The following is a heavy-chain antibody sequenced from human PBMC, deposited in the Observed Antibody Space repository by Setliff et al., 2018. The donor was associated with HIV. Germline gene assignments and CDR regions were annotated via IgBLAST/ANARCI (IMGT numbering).Heavy chain of an antibody. D-gene: IGHD3-22*01. J-gene: IGHJ3*02. CDR2: INPNSGGT. V-gene: IGHV1-2*04. CDR3: ARGGLVDSSGYYYRSGGAFDI. Sequence: ASVKVSCKASGYTFTGYYMHWVRQAPGQGLEWMGWINPNSGGTNYAQKFQGWVTMTRDTSISTAYMGLSRLRSDDTAVYYCARGGLVDSSGYYYRSGGAFDIWGQGTMVTVSS. CDR1: GYTFTGYY.